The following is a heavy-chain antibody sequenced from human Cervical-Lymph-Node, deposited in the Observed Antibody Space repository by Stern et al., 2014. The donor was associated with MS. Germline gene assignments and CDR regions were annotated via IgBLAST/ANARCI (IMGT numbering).Heavy chain of an antibody. J-gene: IGHJ4*02. CDR1: RGTLSVYT. Sequence: QVQLVQSGAEVKKPGSSVKVSCKTSRGTLSVYTINWVRQAPGKGLEWMGRIIPVSGIIDYAPKFQGRVTINADKSTSTVHMEVSSLKSEDTAIYFCARADRDGYNLGTGHYWGQGTLVTVAS. V-gene: IGHV1-69*09. CDR3: ARADRDGYNLGTGHY. D-gene: IGHD5-24*01. CDR2: IIPVSGII.